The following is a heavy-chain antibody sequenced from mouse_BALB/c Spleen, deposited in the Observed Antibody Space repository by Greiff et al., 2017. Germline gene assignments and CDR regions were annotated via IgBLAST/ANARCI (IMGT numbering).Heavy chain of an antibody. CDR1: GYTFTDYA. Sequence: VQLQESGPELVRPGESVKISCKGSGYTFTDYAMHWVKQSHAKSLERIGVISIYYDNTKYNQQFKGKAKMTVDKSSSTAYMELARLTSEDSAIYYCARGNYRYGSYAMDYWGQGTSVTVSS. J-gene: IGHJ4*01. CDR2: ISIYYDNT. CDR3: ARGNYRYGSYAMDY. V-gene: IGHV1-67*01. D-gene: IGHD2-14*01.